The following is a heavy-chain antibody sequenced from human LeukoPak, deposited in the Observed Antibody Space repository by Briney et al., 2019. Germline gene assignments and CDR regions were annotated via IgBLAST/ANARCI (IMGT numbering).Heavy chain of an antibody. V-gene: IGHV3-23*01. CDR2: ISASGGST. CDR1: GFTFSSYA. J-gene: IGHJ4*02. Sequence: GASLRLSCSASGFTFSSYATSWVRQAPGKGLEWVSGISASGGSTDYADSVKGRFTISRDNSKNTLYLQMNSLRAEDTAVYYCAKLCSGGSCYWNYWGQGTLVTVSS. D-gene: IGHD2-15*01. CDR3: AKLCSGGSCYWNY.